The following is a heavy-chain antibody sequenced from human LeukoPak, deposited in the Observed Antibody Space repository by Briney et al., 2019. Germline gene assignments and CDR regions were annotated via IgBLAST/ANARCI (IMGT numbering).Heavy chain of an antibody. CDR2: MYYSGST. V-gene: IGHV4-39*01. CDR3: AKGLRYLSFNDAFDI. CDR1: GGSISTSSFY. Sequence: SETLSLTCTVSGGSISTSSFYWGWIRQPPGKGLEWIGSMYYSGSTYYNPPLKSRVTISVDASKNQFSLRLSSVTAADTAVYFCAKGLRYLSFNDAFDIWGQGTMVTVSS. D-gene: IGHD3-9*01. J-gene: IGHJ3*02.